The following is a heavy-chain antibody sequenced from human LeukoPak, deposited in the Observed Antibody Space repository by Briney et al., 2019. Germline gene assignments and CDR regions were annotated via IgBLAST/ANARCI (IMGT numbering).Heavy chain of an antibody. J-gene: IGHJ4*02. CDR1: GFTFSSYA. Sequence: GGSLRLSCAASGFTFSSYAMSWVRQAPGKGLEWVSAISGSGGSTYYADSVKGRFTISRDNSKNTLYLQMNSLRAEDTAVYYCAKDNYYDSSGYSYLDYWGQGTLVTVSS. CDR2: ISGSGGST. D-gene: IGHD3-22*01. CDR3: AKDNYYDSSGYSYLDY. V-gene: IGHV3-23*01.